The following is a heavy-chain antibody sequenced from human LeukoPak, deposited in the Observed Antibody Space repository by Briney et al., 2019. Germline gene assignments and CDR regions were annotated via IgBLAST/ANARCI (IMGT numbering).Heavy chain of an antibody. J-gene: IGHJ4*02. D-gene: IGHD6-19*01. CDR3: AKVVASSGWNDY. Sequence: GGSLRLSCEGSAFIFSGHWMNWVRQTPGKGLEWVASIKEDGSERQYVDSVKGRFSISRDNTKGSLFLQLNGLRAEDTAVYYCAKVVASSGWNDYWGQGALVTVSS. CDR1: AFIFSGHW. V-gene: IGHV3-7*03. CDR2: IKEDGSER.